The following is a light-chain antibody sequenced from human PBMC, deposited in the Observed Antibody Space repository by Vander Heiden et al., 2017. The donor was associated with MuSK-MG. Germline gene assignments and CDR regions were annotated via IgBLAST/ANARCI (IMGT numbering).Light chain of an antibody. CDR2: WAS. Sequence: DIVMTQSPDSLAVSLGERATINCKSSQSLLYSSNNKNYLVWYQQKPGQSPKLLIYWASTRESGVPDRFSGSGSGTDFTLTISSLQAEDVAVYYCQQYYSIPYTFGQGTKLEI. J-gene: IGKJ2*01. CDR1: QSLLYSSNNKNY. V-gene: IGKV4-1*01. CDR3: QQYYSIPYT.